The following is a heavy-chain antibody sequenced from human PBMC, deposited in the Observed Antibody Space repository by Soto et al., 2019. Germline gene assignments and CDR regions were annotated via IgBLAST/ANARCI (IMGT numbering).Heavy chain of an antibody. J-gene: IGHJ4*02. CDR3: AKKFHFGSGSFLYYFDS. D-gene: IGHD3-10*01. CDR2: ISGGDGNT. V-gene: IGHV3-23*01. Sequence: EVPLLESGGGLVQPGGSLRLSCAASGFSFSNYAMSWVRQAPGKGLEWVSTISGGDGNTYYADSLQGRFTISRDNSKKTLYLQVSSLRAEDTAVYYCAKKFHFGSGSFLYYFDSWGQGSLVTVSS. CDR1: GFSFSNYA.